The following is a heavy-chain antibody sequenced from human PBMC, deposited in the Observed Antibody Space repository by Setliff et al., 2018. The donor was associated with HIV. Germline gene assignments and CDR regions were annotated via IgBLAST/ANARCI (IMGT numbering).Heavy chain of an antibody. D-gene: IGHD3-10*01. J-gene: IGHJ6*03. CDR3: ARGRLLWSGSYYYYYMDV. Sequence: PGGSLRLSCAASGFIFSDHFMDWVRQAPGKGLEWVGRTKNRANSYTTEYAASVKGRFIISGDDSKNSLYLQMNSLKTEDTAVYYCARGRLLWSGSYYYYYMDVWGKGTTVTVSS. CDR1: GFIFSDHF. V-gene: IGHV3-72*01. CDR2: TKNRANSYTT.